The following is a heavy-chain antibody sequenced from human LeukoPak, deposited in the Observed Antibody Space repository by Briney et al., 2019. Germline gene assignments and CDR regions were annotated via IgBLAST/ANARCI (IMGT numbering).Heavy chain of an antibody. V-gene: IGHV1-46*01. CDR1: GYTFTSYY. CDR3: ARGRGYYYYMDV. D-gene: IGHD3-10*01. J-gene: IGHJ6*03. CDR2: INPSGGST. Sequence: ASVKVSCKASGYTFTSYYMHWVRQAPGQGLEWMGIINPSGGSTSYAQKFQGRVTMTRNTSISTAYMELSSLRSEDTAVYYCARGRGYYYYMDVWGKGTTVTISS.